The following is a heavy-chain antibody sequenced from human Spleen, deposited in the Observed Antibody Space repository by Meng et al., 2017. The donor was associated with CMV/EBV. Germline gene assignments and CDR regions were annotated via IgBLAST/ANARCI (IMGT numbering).Heavy chain of an antibody. Sequence: GGSLRLSCAASGFTFSSYEMNWVRQAPGKGLEWVSYISSSGSTIYYADSVKGRFTISRDNAKNSLYLQMSSLRVEDTAVYYCASGQWTLRYWGQGTLVTVSS. CDR3: ASGQWTLRY. CDR2: ISSSGSTI. CDR1: GFTFSSYE. V-gene: IGHV3-48*03. J-gene: IGHJ4*02. D-gene: IGHD2-8*01.